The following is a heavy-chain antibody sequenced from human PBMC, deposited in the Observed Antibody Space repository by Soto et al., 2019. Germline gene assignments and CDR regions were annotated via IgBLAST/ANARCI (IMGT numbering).Heavy chain of an antibody. V-gene: IGHV3-13*01. D-gene: IGHD1-26*01. CDR3: ARGGIGYYYMDV. CDR2: IGTAGDT. J-gene: IGHJ6*03. CDR1: GFTFSSYD. Sequence: GGSLRLSCAASGFTFSSYDMHWARQATGKGLEWVSAIGTAGDTYYPGSVKGRFTISRENAKNSLYLQMNSLRAGDTAVYYCARGGIGYYYMDVWGKGTTVTVSS.